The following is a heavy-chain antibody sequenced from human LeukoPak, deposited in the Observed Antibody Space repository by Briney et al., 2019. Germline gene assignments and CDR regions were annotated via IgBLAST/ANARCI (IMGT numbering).Heavy chain of an antibody. CDR3: ARTAVAGIYYFDY. D-gene: IGHD6-19*01. CDR2: INPNSGGT. V-gene: IGHV1-2*02. CDR1: GYTFTGYY. Sequence: ASVTVSCKASGYTFTGYYMHWVRQAPGQGLEWMGWINPNSGGTNYAQKLQGRVTMTRDTSISTAYMELSRLRSDDTAVYYCARTAVAGIYYFDYWGQGTLVTVSS. J-gene: IGHJ4*02.